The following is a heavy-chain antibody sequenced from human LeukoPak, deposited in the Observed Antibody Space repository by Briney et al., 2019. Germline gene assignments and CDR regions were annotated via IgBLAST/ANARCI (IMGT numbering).Heavy chain of an antibody. V-gene: IGHV4-61*02. D-gene: IGHD1-14*01. CDR1: GASISGSISGGTYY. CDR3: ARSTNRLDS. Sequence: PSQTLSLTXTVSGASISGSISGGTYYWNWIRQPAGKGLEWIGRMYNGGTTINYSPSLKSRVTISVDTSKNQFSLNVTSVTAAHTAVYYCARSTNRLDSWGQGTLVTVSS. CDR2: MYNGGTT. J-gene: IGHJ4*02.